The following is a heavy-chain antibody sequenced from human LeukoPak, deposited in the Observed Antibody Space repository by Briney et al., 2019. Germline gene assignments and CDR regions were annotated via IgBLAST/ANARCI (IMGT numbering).Heavy chain of an antibody. J-gene: IGHJ4*02. D-gene: IGHD1-26*01. CDR3: AKGYSGSYPYYFDY. V-gene: IGHV3-43*01. Sequence: PGGSLRLSCAASGFTFDDYTMHWVRQAPGKGLEWVFLISWDGGSTYYADSVKGRFTISGDNSKNSLYLQMNSLRTEDTALYYCAKGYSGSYPYYFDYWGQGTLVTVSS. CDR1: GFTFDDYT. CDR2: ISWDGGST.